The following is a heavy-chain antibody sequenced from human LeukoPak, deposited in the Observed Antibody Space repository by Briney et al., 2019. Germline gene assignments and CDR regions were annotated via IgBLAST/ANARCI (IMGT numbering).Heavy chain of an antibody. Sequence: SETLSLTCTVSGGSIRGYYWSWIRQPPGKGLEYIGYIYYSGITNYNPSLKSRVTISVDTSKNQFSLRLNSVTTADTAMYYCARGFDSSSGWYPAFDIWGHGTMGTVSS. J-gene: IGHJ3*02. V-gene: IGHV4-59*01. CDR2: IYYSGIT. D-gene: IGHD6-19*01. CDR1: GGSIRGYY. CDR3: ARGFDSSSGWYPAFDI.